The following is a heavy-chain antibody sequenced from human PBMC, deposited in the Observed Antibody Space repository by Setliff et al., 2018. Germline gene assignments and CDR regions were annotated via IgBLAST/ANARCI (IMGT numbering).Heavy chain of an antibody. CDR2: VSVSGDNT. CDR1: GLTFNSYA. CDR3: AGQGPIFGSGLIPGFDQ. Sequence: PGGSLRLSCAASGLTFNSYAISWVRQAPGKGLEWVSTVSVSGDNTYYTDSVKGRFTTSRDNSKNTVSLQMSSLRTEDTAIYFCAGQGPIFGSGLIPGFDQWGQGTMVTVSS. V-gene: IGHV3-23*01. J-gene: IGHJ4*02. D-gene: IGHD3-3*01.